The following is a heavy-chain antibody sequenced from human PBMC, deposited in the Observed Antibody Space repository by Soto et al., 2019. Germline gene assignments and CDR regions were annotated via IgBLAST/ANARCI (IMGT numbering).Heavy chain of an antibody. V-gene: IGHV4-39*01. Sequence: SVSISLTCTVSGSSISSSSYYWGWIRQPPGKGLEWIGCIYYRGSTYYNPSLKSRVTISGDTSKNLFSLMLSSVTAADTAVYYCASHYFRVDYDVWSGYSYGMDGWGQGTTVTFS. CDR1: GSSISSSSYY. J-gene: IGHJ6*02. CDR2: IYYRGST. CDR3: ASHYFRVDYDVWSGYSYGMDG. D-gene: IGHD3-3*01.